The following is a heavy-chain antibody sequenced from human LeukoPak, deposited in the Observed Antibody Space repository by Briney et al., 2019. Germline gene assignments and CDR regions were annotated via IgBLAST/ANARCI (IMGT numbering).Heavy chain of an antibody. CDR3: ARGRAPDY. J-gene: IGHJ4*02. CDR2: VNHSGST. CDR1: GGSFSGYY. V-gene: IGHV4-34*01. Sequence: PSETLSLTCAVYGGSFSGYYWSWIRQPPGKGLEWIGEVNHSGSTNYNPSLKSRVTISVDTSKNQFSLKLSSVTAADTAVYYCARGRAPDYWGQGTLVTVSS.